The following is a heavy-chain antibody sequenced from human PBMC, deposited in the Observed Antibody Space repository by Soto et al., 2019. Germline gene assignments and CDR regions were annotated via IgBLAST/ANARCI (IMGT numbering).Heavy chain of an antibody. CDR3: ARDRSAVVAATAGFDP. Sequence: SETLTLTCTVSGGSISSGGYYWSWIRQHPGKGLEWIGYIYYSGSTYYNPSLKSRVTISVDASKNQFSLKLSSVAAADTAVYYCARDRSAVVAATAGFDPWGQGTLVTVSS. D-gene: IGHD2-15*01. J-gene: IGHJ5*02. CDR2: IYYSGST. CDR1: GGSISSGGYY. V-gene: IGHV4-31*03.